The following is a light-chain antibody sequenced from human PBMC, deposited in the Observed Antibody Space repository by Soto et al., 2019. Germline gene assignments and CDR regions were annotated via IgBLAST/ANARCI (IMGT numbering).Light chain of an antibody. CDR1: QIVGGDT. J-gene: IGKJ5*01. V-gene: IGKV3-20*01. Sequence: IVLKQSPGTLSLSPGERATLSCRASQIVGGDTLAWFQQRPGQAPRLVIYGASNRAAGIPDRFSGSGSGTDFTLTISRLEPEDFAVYYCQQSDTFGQGTRLEI. CDR2: GAS. CDR3: QQSDT.